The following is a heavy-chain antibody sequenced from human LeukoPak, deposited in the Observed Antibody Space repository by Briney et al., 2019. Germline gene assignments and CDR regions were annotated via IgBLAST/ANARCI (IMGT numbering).Heavy chain of an antibody. V-gene: IGHV4-39*07. CDR2: IYYTGST. CDR3: ATRPARGSGPYYPYFDY. J-gene: IGHJ4*02. D-gene: IGHD3-22*01. Sequence: ASETLSLTCTVSGGSISSSSYYWGWIRQPPGKGLEWIGSIYYTGSTYYKPSLKSRVTISVDTSKTQFSLKLTSVTAADTAVYYCATRPARGSGPYYPYFDYWGQGTLVTVSS. CDR1: GGSISSSSYY.